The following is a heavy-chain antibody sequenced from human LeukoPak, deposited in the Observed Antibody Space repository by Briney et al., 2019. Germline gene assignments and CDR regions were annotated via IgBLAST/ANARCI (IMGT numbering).Heavy chain of an antibody. D-gene: IGHD1-26*01. CDR1: GYSISSGYY. Sequence: SETLSLTCAVSGYSISSGYYWGWIRQPPGQGLEWIGYIYYSGSTNYNPSLKSRVTISVDTSKNQFSLKLSSVTAADTAVYYCARDDGGSYSNWGQGTLVTVSS. V-gene: IGHV4-61*01. CDR2: IYYSGST. J-gene: IGHJ4*02. CDR3: ARDDGGSYSN.